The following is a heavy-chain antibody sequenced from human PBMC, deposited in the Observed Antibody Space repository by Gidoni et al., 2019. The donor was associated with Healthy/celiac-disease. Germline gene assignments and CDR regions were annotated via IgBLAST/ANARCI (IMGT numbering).Heavy chain of an antibody. V-gene: IGHV3-23*01. J-gene: IGHJ4*02. Sequence: GRFTISRDNSKNTLYLQMNSLRAEDTAVYYCAKDRPEVGATPNYFDYWGQGTLVTVSS. CDR3: AKDRPEVGATPNYFDY. D-gene: IGHD1-26*01.